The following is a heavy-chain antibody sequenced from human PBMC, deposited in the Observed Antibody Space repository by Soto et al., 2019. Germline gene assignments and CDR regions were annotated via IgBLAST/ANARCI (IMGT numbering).Heavy chain of an antibody. CDR3: ARGGSSSDNGLDV. CDR1: GFTFSTYS. D-gene: IGHD6-6*01. CDR2: MSSRSLTI. Sequence: EVQLVESGGGLVQPGGSLRVSCAASGFTFSTYSMNWVRQAPGKGLEWVSYMSSRSLTIYYTDSVKGRFTISRDNAKNSLYLQMNSLRAEDTAMYYCARGGSSSDNGLDVWGRGTTVTVSS. J-gene: IGHJ6*02. V-gene: IGHV3-48*01.